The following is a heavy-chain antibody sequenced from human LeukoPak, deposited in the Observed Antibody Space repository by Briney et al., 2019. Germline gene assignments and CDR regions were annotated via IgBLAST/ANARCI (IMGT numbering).Heavy chain of an antibody. V-gene: IGHV3-21*01. CDR3: ARGVLRGYSYGPTGYYYGMDV. J-gene: IGHJ6*02. D-gene: IGHD5-18*01. Sequence: KPGGSLRLSCAASGFTFRSYSMNWVRQAPGKGLEWVSSISSSSYIYYADSVKGRFTISRDNAKNSLYLQMNSLRAEDTAVYYCARGVLRGYSYGPTGYYYGMDVWGQGTTVTVSS. CDR1: GFTFRSYS. CDR2: ISSSSYI.